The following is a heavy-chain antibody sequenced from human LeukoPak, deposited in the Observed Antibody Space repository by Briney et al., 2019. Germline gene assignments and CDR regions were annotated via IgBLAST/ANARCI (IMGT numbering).Heavy chain of an antibody. D-gene: IGHD1-26*01. Sequence: GESLKISCKGSGYSFTSYWIGWVRQMPGKGLEWMGIIYPGDSDIRYSPSFQGQVTISVDKSISTAYLQWSSLKASDTAMYYCARPGRVVGATKGAFDIWGQGTMVTVSS. CDR3: ARPGRVVGATKGAFDI. CDR2: IYPGDSDI. J-gene: IGHJ3*02. V-gene: IGHV5-51*01. CDR1: GYSFTSYW.